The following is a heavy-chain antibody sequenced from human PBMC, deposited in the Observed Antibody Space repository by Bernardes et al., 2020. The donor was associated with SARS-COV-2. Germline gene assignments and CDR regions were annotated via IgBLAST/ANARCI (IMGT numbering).Heavy chain of an antibody. CDR3: ATHSTYTYGHNFDY. V-gene: IGHV3-66*04. CDR2: LYSDGST. J-gene: IGHJ4*02. D-gene: IGHD5-18*01. CDR1: GFYIRNNY. Sequence: GGSLRLSCAVSGFYIRNNYMSWVLQAPGKGLEWFSLLYSDGSTYYVGSLKDRFTISRDNSKNTLYLQMNSLRAEDTAVYYCATHSTYTYGHNFDYWGQGTLVTVSS.